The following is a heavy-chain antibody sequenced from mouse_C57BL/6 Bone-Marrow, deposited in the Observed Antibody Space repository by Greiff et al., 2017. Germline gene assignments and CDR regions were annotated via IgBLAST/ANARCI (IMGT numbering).Heavy chain of an antibody. V-gene: IGHV1-55*01. CDR1: GFTFTSYW. CDR2: INHGGGST. CDR3: SSPYPY. J-gene: IGHJ2*01. Sequence: VQLLQSGADFVKPGASVKMSCKASGFTFTSYWITWVKQTPGQGLEWIGAINHGGGSTYYNEKFKSKVTLTVDTASSTVYMQLSSLTSEDSAVYYYSSPYPYWGQGTTLTVSS.